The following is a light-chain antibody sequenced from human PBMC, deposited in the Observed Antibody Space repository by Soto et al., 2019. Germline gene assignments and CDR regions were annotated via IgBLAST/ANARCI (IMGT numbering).Light chain of an antibody. J-gene: IGKJ5*01. CDR1: QSVSSN. Sequence: EIVMTQSPATLSVSPGERATLSCRASQSVSSNLAWYQQKPGQAPRLLIYGASRRATGIPDRFSGSGSGTDFTLTISRLEPEDSAVYYCQQRSNWPITFGQGTRLE. V-gene: IGKV3D-20*02. CDR2: GAS. CDR3: QQRSNWPIT.